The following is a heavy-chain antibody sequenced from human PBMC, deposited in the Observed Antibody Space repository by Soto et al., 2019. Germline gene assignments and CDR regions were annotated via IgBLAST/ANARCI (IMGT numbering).Heavy chain of an antibody. J-gene: IGHJ6*02. D-gene: IGHD6-13*01. Sequence: ASVKVSCKAPGYTFTSYAMHWVRQAPGQGLEWMGIINPSGGSTSYAQKFLGRVTMTRDTSTSTVYMELSSLRSEDTAVYYCARDLSWGVRVAAAGNYYYGMDVWGQGTTVTVSS. CDR3: ARDLSWGVRVAAAGNYYYGMDV. CDR1: GYTFTSYA. CDR2: INPSGGST. V-gene: IGHV1-46*01.